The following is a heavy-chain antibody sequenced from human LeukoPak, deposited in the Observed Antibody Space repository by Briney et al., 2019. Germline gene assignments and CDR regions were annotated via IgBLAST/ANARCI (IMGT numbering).Heavy chain of an antibody. J-gene: IGHJ4*02. Sequence: GESLKISCKGFGYSFTSHWIGWVRQMPGKGLEWMGIIYPGDSDTRHRPAFQGQVTISADKSINTAYLQWSSLKASDTAIYYCARVAVDYGPPTSRFDYWGQGALVTVSS. CDR1: GYSFTSHW. CDR3: ARVAVDYGPPTSRFDY. D-gene: IGHD4-17*01. V-gene: IGHV5-51*01. CDR2: IYPGDSDT.